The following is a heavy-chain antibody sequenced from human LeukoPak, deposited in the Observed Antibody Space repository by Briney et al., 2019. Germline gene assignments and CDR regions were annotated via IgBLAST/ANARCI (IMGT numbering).Heavy chain of an antibody. CDR1: GYTFTGYY. D-gene: IGHD2-8*02. J-gene: IGHJ4*02. Sequence: ASVKVSCKASGYTFTGYYMHWVRQVPGQALEWMGWIIPNSGDTIYAQKFQGRVTMTRDTSISTAYMELSSLRSDDTAVDYCARVNAMEVYYWGQGTLVTVSS. V-gene: IGHV1-2*02. CDR2: IIPNSGDT. CDR3: ARVNAMEVYY.